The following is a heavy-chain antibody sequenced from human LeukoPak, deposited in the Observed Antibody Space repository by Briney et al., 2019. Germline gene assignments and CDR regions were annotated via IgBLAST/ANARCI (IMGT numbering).Heavy chain of an antibody. CDR3: AKDSGGYSYGFDY. D-gene: IGHD5-18*01. Sequence: PGGSLRLSCAASGFTFSSYGTHWVRQAPGKGLEWMAFIRYDGSNKYYADSVKGRFTISRDNSKNTLYLQMNSLRAEDTAVYYCAKDSGGYSYGFDYWGQGTLVTVSS. J-gene: IGHJ4*02. CDR2: IRYDGSNK. CDR1: GFTFSSYG. V-gene: IGHV3-30*02.